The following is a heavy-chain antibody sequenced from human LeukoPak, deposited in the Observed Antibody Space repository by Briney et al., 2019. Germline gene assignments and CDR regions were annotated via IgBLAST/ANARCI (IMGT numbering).Heavy chain of an antibody. CDR2: INHSGST. CDR3: ARHHYYGSGSYPPYYYYGMDV. Sequence: SETLSLTCAVYGGSFSGYYWSWIRQPPGKGLEWIGEINHSGSTNYNPSLKSRVTISVDTSKNQFSLKLSSVTAADTAVYYCARHHYYGSGSYPPYYYYGMDVWGQGTTVTVSS. CDR1: GGSFSGYY. V-gene: IGHV4-34*01. D-gene: IGHD3-10*01. J-gene: IGHJ6*02.